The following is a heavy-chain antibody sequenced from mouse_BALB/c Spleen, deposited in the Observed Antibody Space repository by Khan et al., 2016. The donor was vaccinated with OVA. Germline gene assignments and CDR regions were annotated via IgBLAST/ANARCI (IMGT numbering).Heavy chain of an antibody. CDR3: ARAGTTVVAYWYFDV. J-gene: IGHJ1*01. CDR2: IYYSGNT. CDR1: GYSITSGYS. Sequence: EVQLQESGPDLVKPSQSLSLTYTVTGYSITSGYSWHWIRQFPGNKLEWMGYIYYSGNTNYNPSLKSRISITRDTSKNQFFLQLNSVTTEDTATYYCARAGTTVVAYWYFDVWGAGTTVTVSS. V-gene: IGHV3-1*02. D-gene: IGHD1-1*01.